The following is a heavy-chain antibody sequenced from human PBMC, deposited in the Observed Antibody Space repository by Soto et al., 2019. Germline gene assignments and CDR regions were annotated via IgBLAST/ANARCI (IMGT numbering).Heavy chain of an antibody. Sequence: EVQLVESGGGLVQPGGSLRLSCAASGFTFSSYSMNWVRQAPGKGLEWVSYISSSSSTIYYADSVKGRFTISRDNAKNYLYLQVHSRRDEDTVVYYWARDGPGGTSSTNGGQGTLVPPSS. D-gene: IGHD3-16*01. CDR2: ISSSSSTI. V-gene: IGHV3-48*02. J-gene: IGHJ4*02. CDR1: GFTFSSYS. CDR3: ARDGPGGTSSTN.